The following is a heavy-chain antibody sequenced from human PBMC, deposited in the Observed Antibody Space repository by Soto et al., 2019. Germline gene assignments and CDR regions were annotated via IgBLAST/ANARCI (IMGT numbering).Heavy chain of an antibody. V-gene: IGHV4-59*01. D-gene: IGHD3-10*01. J-gene: IGHJ6*02. CDR3: ARDNHFGGMDV. CDR2: IYYSGST. Sequence: SETLSLTCTVSGGSISSYYWSWIRQPPGKGLEWIGYIYYSGSTNYNPSLKSRVTISVDTSKNQFSLKLSFVTAADTAVYYCARDNHFGGMDVWGQGTTVTVSS. CDR1: GGSISSYY.